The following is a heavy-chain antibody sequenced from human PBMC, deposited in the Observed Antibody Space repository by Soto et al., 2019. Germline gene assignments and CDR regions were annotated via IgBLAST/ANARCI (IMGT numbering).Heavy chain of an antibody. J-gene: IGHJ5*02. D-gene: IGHD2-2*01. CDR1: GYSFTTYW. CDR2: IYPGDSDT. CDR3: VRHTFSGSTRWFDP. V-gene: IGHV5-51*01. Sequence: PGESLKISCKGSGYSFTTYWIGWVRQMPGKGLEWMGIIYPGDSDTRYGPSFQGQVTISADKSISTAYLQWSSLKASDTAMYYCVRHTFSGSTRWFDPWGQGTLVTVSS.